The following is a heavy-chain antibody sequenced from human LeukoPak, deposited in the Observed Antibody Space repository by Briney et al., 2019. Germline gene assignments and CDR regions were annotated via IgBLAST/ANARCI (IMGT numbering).Heavy chain of an antibody. CDR2: INWNGGST. J-gene: IGHJ4*02. D-gene: IGHD6-6*01. V-gene: IGHV3-20*04. Sequence: GGSLRLSCAASGFTFDDYGMSWVRHAPGKGLEWVSGINWNGGSTGYADSVKGRFTISRDNAKNSLYLQMNSLRAEDTALYYCAGERGRRGSSASAFDYWGQGTLVTVSS. CDR1: GFTFDDYG. CDR3: AGERGRRGSSASAFDY.